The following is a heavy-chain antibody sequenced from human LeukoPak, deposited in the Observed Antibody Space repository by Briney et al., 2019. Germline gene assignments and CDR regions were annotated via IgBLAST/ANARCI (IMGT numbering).Heavy chain of an antibody. V-gene: IGHV3-48*03. D-gene: IGHD1-26*01. CDR3: ARGDWWATTIVDL. CDR1: GFTFNIYE. CDR2: ISTSDSTI. Sequence: GRSLRLSCAASGFTFNIYEFNWVRQAPGKGLEWVSYISTSDSTIYYADSVKGRFTISRDNAKNSLYLQMNSLRLEDTAIYYCARGDWWATTIVDLWGQETLVTVSS. J-gene: IGHJ5*02.